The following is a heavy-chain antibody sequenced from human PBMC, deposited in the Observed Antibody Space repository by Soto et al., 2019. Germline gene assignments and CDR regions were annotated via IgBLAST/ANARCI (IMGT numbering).Heavy chain of an antibody. CDR3: ARGQYNETNSDY. CDR2: INAGNGHT. J-gene: IGHJ4*02. V-gene: IGHV1-3*01. CDR1: GHTFTSYA. Sequence: GASVKVSCKASGHTFTSYATHWVRQAPGQRLEWMGWINAGNGHTKYSQKFQGRVTITRDTSASTAYMELSSLRSEDTAVYYCARGQYNETNSDYWGQGTLVTVSS. D-gene: IGHD1-20*01.